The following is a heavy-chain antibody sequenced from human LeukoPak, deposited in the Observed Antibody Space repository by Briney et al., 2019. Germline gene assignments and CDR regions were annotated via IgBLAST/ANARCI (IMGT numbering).Heavy chain of an antibody. CDR2: IIPSFGTA. D-gene: IGHD2-2*01. CDR3: ARATESTRPYYYYYYMDV. V-gene: IGHV1-69*05. J-gene: IGHJ6*03. Sequence: GASVKVSCKASGGTFSSYAISWVRQAPGQGLEWMGGIIPSFGTANYAQKFQGRVTITTDESTSTAYMELSSLRSEDTAVYYCARATESTRPYYYYYYMDVWGKGTTVTISS. CDR1: GGTFSSYA.